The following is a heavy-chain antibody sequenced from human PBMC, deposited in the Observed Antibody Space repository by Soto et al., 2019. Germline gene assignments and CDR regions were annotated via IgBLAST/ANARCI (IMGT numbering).Heavy chain of an antibody. CDR2: IRSKAYGGTT. CDR1: GFTFGDYA. Sequence: SLRLSCTASGFTFGDYAMRWFRPAPGEGVEGGGFIRSKAYGGTTEYAASVKGRFTISRDDSKSIAYLQMNSLKTVDTAVYYCTRAFYDFWSGYYGGPYGMDVWGQGTTVTGSS. CDR3: TRAFYDFWSGYYGGPYGMDV. V-gene: IGHV3-49*03. D-gene: IGHD3-3*01. J-gene: IGHJ6*02.